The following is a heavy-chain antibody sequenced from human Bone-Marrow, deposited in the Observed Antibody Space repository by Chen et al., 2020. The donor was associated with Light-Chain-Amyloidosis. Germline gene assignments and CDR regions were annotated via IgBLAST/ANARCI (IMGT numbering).Heavy chain of an antibody. D-gene: IGHD2-21*02. CDR1: GYSVTSYW. J-gene: IGHJ6*02. V-gene: IGHV5-51*01. CDR2: SYPGDSDT. Sequence: EVQLVQPGAEAKKPGEALKISCKGSGYSVTSYWIGWVRQMPGKGLEWLGISYPGDSDTRYSPSCQGQVPISADKSISTAYLQWSSLKASDTAMYYCARSCGGDCYYYCYYGMDVWGQGTTVTVSS. CDR3: ARSCGGDCYYYCYYGMDV.